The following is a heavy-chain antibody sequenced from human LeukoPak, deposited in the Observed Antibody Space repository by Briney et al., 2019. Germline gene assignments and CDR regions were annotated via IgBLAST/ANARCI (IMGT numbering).Heavy chain of an antibody. J-gene: IGHJ4*02. Sequence: SETLSLTCTVSGGSISSGGYYWGWIRQHPGKGLEWIGYIYYSGSTYYNPSLKSRVTISVDTSKNQFSLKLSSVTAADTAVYYCARGTTMVRGVSHFDYWGQGTLVAVSS. CDR1: GGSISSGGYY. D-gene: IGHD3-10*01. CDR3: ARGTTMVRGVSHFDY. V-gene: IGHV4-31*03. CDR2: IYYSGST.